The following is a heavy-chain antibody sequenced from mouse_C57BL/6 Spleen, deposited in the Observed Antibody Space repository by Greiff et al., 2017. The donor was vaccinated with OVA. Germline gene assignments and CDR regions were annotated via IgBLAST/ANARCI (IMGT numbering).Heavy chain of an antibody. CDR1: GYTFTSYW. Sequence: QVHVKQPGTELVKPGASVKLSCKASGYTFTSYWMHWVKQRPGQGLEWIGNINPSNGGTNYNEKFKSKATLTVDKSSSTAYMQLSSLTSEYSAVYYCARPGSSYYAMDYWGQGTSVTVSS. CDR3: ARPGSSYYAMDY. CDR2: INPSNGGT. D-gene: IGHD1-1*01. V-gene: IGHV1-53*01. J-gene: IGHJ4*01.